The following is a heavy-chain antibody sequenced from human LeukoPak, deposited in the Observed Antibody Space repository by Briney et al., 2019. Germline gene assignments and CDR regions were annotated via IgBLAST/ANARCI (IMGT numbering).Heavy chain of an antibody. CDR2: IYPGDSDT. V-gene: IGHV5-51*01. Sequence: GESLKISCKGSGYSFTSYWIGWVRQMPGKGLEWMGIIYPGDSDTRYSSSFQGQVTISADKSVNTAYLQWNNLKASDAAMYYCARQTTLTNNWFDPWGQGTLVTVSS. J-gene: IGHJ5*02. CDR3: ARQTTLTNNWFDP. D-gene: IGHD4-11*01. CDR1: GYSFTSYW.